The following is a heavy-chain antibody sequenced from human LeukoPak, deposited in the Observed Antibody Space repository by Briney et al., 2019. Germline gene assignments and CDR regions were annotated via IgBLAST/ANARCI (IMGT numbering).Heavy chain of an antibody. V-gene: IGHV3-74*01. CDR3: ARNTSGFKLGDAFDI. CDR2: IATDGGGP. D-gene: IGHD3-22*01. CDR1: GFPFSSYW. Sequence: GGSLRLSCQASGFPFSSYWMHWVRHAHGKGLVWVSRIATDGGGPISADSVKGRFTISRDNSKNTLYLQMNSLRAEDTAIYYCARNTSGFKLGDAFDIWGQGTMVTVSS. J-gene: IGHJ3*02.